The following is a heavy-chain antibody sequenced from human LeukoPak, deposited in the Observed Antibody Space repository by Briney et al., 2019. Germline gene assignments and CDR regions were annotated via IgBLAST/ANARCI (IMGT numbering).Heavy chain of an antibody. CDR3: ARGSGSYYVY. D-gene: IGHD3-10*01. Sequence: PGGSLTLSCAACGFTFSSYWMSCVRPAPEKGVEWVGNIKQEGSEKYYVDSVKGRLTICRDNDKTSLYLQMNSLSAEDTAVYYCARGSGSYYVYWGQGTLVTVPS. V-gene: IGHV3-7*03. J-gene: IGHJ1*01. CDR1: GFTFSSYW. CDR2: IKQEGSEK.